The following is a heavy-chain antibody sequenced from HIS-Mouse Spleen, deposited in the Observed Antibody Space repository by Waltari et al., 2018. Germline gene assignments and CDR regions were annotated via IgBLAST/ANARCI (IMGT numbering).Heavy chain of an antibody. J-gene: IGHJ4*02. Sequence: QVQLQQSGPGMVKPSQTLPLTFAISGDSVPSNSAAWYCSRQSPSKGLEWMGRKYYRSKWYNDYAVSGKSRITINPDTSKNQFSLQLNSVTPEDTAVYYCARAGFRAGDFDYWGQGTLVTVSS. D-gene: IGHD7-27*01. CDR2: KYYRSKWYN. CDR1: GDSVPSNSAA. CDR3: ARAGFRAGDFDY. V-gene: IGHV6-1*01.